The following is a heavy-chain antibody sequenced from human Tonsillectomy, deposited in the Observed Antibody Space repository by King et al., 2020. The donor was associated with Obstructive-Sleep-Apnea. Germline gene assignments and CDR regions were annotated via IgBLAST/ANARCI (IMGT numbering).Heavy chain of an antibody. V-gene: IGHV1-18*01. J-gene: IGHJ4*02. Sequence: QLVQSGGEVKKPGASVKVFCKASGYTFATYGVTWVRQAPGQGLEWMGWITAYNGNTKYAQNFQVRVTMTTDTSTSTAYMELRSLRSDDTAVYYCARVNQAAAWSFDYWGQGTLVTVSS. D-gene: IGHD6-13*01. CDR3: ARVNQAAAWSFDY. CDR2: ITAYNGNT. CDR1: GYTFATYG.